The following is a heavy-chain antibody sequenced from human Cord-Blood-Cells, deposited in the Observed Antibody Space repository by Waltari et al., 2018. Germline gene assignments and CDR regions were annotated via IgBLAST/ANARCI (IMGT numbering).Heavy chain of an antibody. CDR1: GGTFSSYA. CDR3: ASYKTKLGMESVIDY. D-gene: IGHD7-27*01. CDR2: IIPIFGTA. V-gene: IGHV1-69*01. J-gene: IGHJ4*02. Sequence: QVQLVQSGAEVKKPGSSVKVSCKASGGTFSSYAISWVRQAPGKGLEWRGGIIPIFGTANYGQKFEGRVTITADESTSTAYMELSSLRSEDTAVYYWASYKTKLGMESVIDYWGQGTLVTVSS.